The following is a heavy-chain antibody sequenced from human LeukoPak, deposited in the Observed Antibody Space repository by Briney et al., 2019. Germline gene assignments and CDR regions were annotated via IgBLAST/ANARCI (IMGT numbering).Heavy chain of an antibody. CDR1: GYTFTGYY. J-gene: IGHJ3*02. D-gene: IGHD3-3*01. Sequence: GASVEVSCKASGYTFTGYYMHWVRQAPGQGLEWMGWINPNSGGTNYAQKFQGRVTMTRDTSISTAYMELSRLRSDDTAVYYCARDRVPFGVVISGDAFDIWGQGTMVTVSS. CDR2: INPNSGGT. CDR3: ARDRVPFGVVISGDAFDI. V-gene: IGHV1-2*02.